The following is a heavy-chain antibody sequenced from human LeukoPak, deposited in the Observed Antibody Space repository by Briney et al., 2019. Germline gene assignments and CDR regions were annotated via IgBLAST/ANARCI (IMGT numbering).Heavy chain of an antibody. CDR3: ARDLGLRGST. CDR2: ISSSSSYI. CDR1: GFTFSSYS. Sequence: GGSLRLSCAASGFTFSSYSMNWVRQAPGKGLEWVSSISSSSSYIYYADSVKGRFTISSDNAKNTVYLQMNSLRGEDTAVYYCARDLGLRGSTWGQGTLVTVSS. D-gene: IGHD5-12*01. J-gene: IGHJ5*02. V-gene: IGHV3-21*01.